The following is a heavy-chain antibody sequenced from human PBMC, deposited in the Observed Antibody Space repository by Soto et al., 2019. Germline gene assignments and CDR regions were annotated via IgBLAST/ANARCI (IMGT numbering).Heavy chain of an antibody. D-gene: IGHD3-10*01. CDR2: INQSEST. CDR1: GGSFSGYY. V-gene: IGHV4-34*01. J-gene: IGHJ4*02. Sequence: SETLSLTCAVYGGSFSGYYWSWIRQPPGKGLEWIGGINQSESTNYNPSLKSRITISVDTTKNQLSLKLSPVTAANTAVYYCARGITMVRGVIIMGSSYFDYWGQGTLVTVSS. CDR3: ARGITMVRGVIIMGSSYFDY.